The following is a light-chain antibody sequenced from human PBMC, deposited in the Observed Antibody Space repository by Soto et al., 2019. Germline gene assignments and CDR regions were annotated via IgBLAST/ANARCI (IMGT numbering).Light chain of an antibody. CDR3: QQYDILWT. Sequence: DIQMTQSPSTLSGSVGDRVTITCRANQSISNWLAWYQQKPGKTPQLLIYKASSLQSGVPSRFSGSGSGTEFTLTISSLQPDDFASYYCQQYDILWTFGQGTKVDIK. J-gene: IGKJ1*01. CDR2: KAS. V-gene: IGKV1-5*03. CDR1: QSISNW.